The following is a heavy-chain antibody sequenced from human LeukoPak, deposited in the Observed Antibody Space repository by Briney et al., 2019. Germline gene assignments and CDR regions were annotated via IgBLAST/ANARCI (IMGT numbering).Heavy chain of an antibody. CDR1: GYTFTSYY. V-gene: IGHV1-46*01. J-gene: IGHJ3*02. CDR3: ARETPSMGALGGFDI. CDR2: INPSGGST. Sequence: VASVKVSCKASGYTFTSYYIHWLRQAPGQGLEWMGIINPSGGSTSYAQKFQGRVTMTRDRSTSTVYMELSSLRSEDTAVYYCARETPSMGALGGFDIWGQGTMVTVSS. D-gene: IGHD1-26*01.